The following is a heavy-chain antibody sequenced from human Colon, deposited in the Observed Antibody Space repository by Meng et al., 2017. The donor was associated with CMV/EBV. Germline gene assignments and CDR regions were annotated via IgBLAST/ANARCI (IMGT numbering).Heavy chain of an antibody. V-gene: IGHV3-21*06. J-gene: IGHJ4*02. D-gene: IGHD2-8*01. CDR2: INSDSTYI. CDR1: GFTFNTYN. Sequence: GESLKISCAASGFTFNTYNMNWVRQAPGKGLEWVASINSDSTYIYYAESLQGRFTISRDNAKNSLYLQMNSLSVEDTAVYYCTRDQDTKHFDYWGQGTLVTVSS. CDR3: TRDQDTKHFDY.